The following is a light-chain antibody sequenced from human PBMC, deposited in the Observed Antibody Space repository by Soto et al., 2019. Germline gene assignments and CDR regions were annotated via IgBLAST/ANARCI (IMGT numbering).Light chain of an antibody. CDR2: EVT. V-gene: IGLV2-14*01. CDR1: SSDVGGYDY. J-gene: IGLJ1*01. CDR3: SSFTSSSTSV. Sequence: QSVLTQPASVSGSPGQSITISCTGTSSDVGGYDYVSWYQQHPAKAPKLVIYEVTERPSGVSTRFSGSKSGNTASLTISGLRADDEADYYCSSFTSSSTSVFGTGTKVTV.